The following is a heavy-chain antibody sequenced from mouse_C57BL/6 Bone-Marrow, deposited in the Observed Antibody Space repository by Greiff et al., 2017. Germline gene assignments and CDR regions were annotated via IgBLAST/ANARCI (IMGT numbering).Heavy chain of an antibody. V-gene: IGHV2-2*01. CDR2: IWSGGST. Sequence: VQVVESGPGLVQPSQSLSITCTVSGFSLTSYGVHWVRQSPGKGLEWLGVIWSGGSTDYNAAFISRLSISKDNSKSQVFFKMNSLQADDTAIYYCTRNASWHYAMDYWGQGTSVTVSS. CDR1: GFSLTSYG. CDR3: TRNASWHYAMDY. J-gene: IGHJ4*01.